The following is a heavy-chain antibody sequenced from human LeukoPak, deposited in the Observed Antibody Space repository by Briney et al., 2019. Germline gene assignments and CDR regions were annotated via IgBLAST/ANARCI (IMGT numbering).Heavy chain of an antibody. CDR1: GFTFGSYA. CDR2: ISYDGSNK. V-gene: IGHV3-30-3*01. J-gene: IGHJ4*02. Sequence: GGSLRLSCAASGFTFGSYAMHWVRQAPGKGLEWVAVISYDGSNKYYADSVKGRFTISRDNSKNTLYLQMNSLRAEDTAVYYCARDHFYSGSYFDYWGQGTLVTVSS. CDR3: ARDHFYSGSYFDY. D-gene: IGHD1-26*01.